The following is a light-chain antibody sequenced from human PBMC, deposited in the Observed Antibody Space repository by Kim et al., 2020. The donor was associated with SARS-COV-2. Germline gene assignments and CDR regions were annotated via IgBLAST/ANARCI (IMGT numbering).Light chain of an antibody. J-gene: IGKJ4*01. CDR2: GAS. CDR1: QSVSNN. Sequence: SPGEGVTLSCRADQSVSNNLAWYQQQPGQAPRLLIHGASTRAAGIPATFNGSGSGTEFTLTISSLQPEDSAVYYCQQYNDWPLITFGGGTKVDIK. V-gene: IGKV3-15*01. CDR3: QQYNDWPLIT.